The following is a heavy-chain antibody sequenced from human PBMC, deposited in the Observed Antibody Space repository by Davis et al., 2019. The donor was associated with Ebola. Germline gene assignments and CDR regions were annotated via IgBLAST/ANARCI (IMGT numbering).Heavy chain of an antibody. D-gene: IGHD6-19*01. Sequence: GGSLSPSCAASGFTFSGSAMHWVRQASGKGLEWVGRIRSKANSYATAYAASVQGRFTISIDNSKTTLYLHMNSLKAEDTAVYFGAKYTSSWYSTYYFDYWAQGTLVTVSS. J-gene: IGHJ4*02. V-gene: IGHV3-73*01. CDR3: AKYTSSWYSTYYFDY. CDR2: IRSKANSYAT. CDR1: GFTFSGSA.